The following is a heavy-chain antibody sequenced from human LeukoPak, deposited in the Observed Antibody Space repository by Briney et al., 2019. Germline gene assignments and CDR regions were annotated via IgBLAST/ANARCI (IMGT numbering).Heavy chain of an antibody. Sequence: SETLSLTCTVSGGSISSSSYYWGWIRQPPGKGLEWIGSIYYSGSTYYNPSLKSRVTMSVDTSKNQFSLKLSSVTAADTAVYYCARTCRYYGSGSYYNVRYYYYYMDVWGKGTTVTVSS. CDR1: GGSISSSSYY. V-gene: IGHV4-39*07. CDR2: IYYSGST. J-gene: IGHJ6*03. D-gene: IGHD3-10*01. CDR3: ARTCRYYGSGSYYNVRYYYYYMDV.